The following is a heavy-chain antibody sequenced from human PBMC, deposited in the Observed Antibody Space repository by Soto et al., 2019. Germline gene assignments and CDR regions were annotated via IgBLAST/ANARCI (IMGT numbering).Heavy chain of an antibody. V-gene: IGHV5-51*01. Sequence: GAPLTSSDKGRGDTVGRYWIGRVRQMPGKGLEGMGIIYPGDSDTRYSPSFQGQVTISADKSISTAYLQWSSLKASDTAMYYCARGREPQGPDYWGQGTLVTVSS. CDR2: IYPGDSDT. CDR1: GDTVGRYW. CDR3: ARGREPQGPDY. D-gene: IGHD1-26*01. J-gene: IGHJ4*02.